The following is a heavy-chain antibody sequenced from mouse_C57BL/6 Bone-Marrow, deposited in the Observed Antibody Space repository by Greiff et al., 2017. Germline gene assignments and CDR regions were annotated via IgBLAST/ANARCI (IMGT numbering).Heavy chain of an antibody. CDR1: GYTFTDYY. D-gene: IGHD2-4*01. CDR3: ARGLDYDGDAMDY. V-gene: IGHV1-76*01. CDR2: IYPGSGNT. J-gene: IGHJ4*01. Sequence: VKLMESGAELVRPGASVKLSCKASGYTFTDYYINWVKQRPGQGLEWIARIYPGSGNTYYNEKFKGKATLTAEKSSSTAYMQLSSLTSEDSAVYFCARGLDYDGDAMDYWGQGTSVTVSS.